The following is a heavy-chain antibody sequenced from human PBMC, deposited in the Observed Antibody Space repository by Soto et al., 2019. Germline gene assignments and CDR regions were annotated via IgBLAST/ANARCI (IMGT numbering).Heavy chain of an antibody. CDR2: ISYDGSNK. J-gene: IGHJ6*02. CDR1: GFTFSSYS. Sequence: QVQLVESGGGVVQPGRSLILSCAASGFTFSSYSMHWVRQAPGQGLGWVALISYDGSNKYYADSVKGRFTISRDNYKNTLYLQMNSVRPEDTAVYHCARDQGGTTRYCHGMDVWGQGTTVTVSS. CDR3: ARDQGGTTRYCHGMDV. D-gene: IGHD1-7*01. V-gene: IGHV3-30-3*01.